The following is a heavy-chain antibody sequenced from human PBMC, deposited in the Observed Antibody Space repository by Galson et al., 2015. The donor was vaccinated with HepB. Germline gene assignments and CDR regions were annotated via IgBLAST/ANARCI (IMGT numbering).Heavy chain of an antibody. D-gene: IGHD1-26*01. V-gene: IGHV3-23*01. J-gene: IGHJ4*02. CDR2: ISGSGGST. Sequence: SLRLSCAASGFTFSSYAMSWVRQAPGKGLEWVSAISGSGGSTYYADSVKGRFTISRDNSKNTLYLQMNSLRAEDTAVYYCAKPLRQWELRAADYWGQGTLVTVSS. CDR1: GFTFSSYA. CDR3: AKPLRQWELRAADY.